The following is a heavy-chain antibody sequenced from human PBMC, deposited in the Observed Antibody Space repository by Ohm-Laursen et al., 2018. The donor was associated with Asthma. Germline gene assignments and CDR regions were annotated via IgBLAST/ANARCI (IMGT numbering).Heavy chain of an antibody. CDR2: ISYDGGNK. CDR1: GFTFGDYG. V-gene: IGHV3-30*03. Sequence: SLRLSCAASGFTFGDYGMHWVRQAPGKGLEWVTVISYDGGNKYYADPVEGRFTISRDNSKNTLYLHMNSLRVEDTAVYYCAREDYYGSGSCDSWGQGTLVTVSS. J-gene: IGHJ4*02. CDR3: AREDYYGSGSCDS. D-gene: IGHD3-10*01.